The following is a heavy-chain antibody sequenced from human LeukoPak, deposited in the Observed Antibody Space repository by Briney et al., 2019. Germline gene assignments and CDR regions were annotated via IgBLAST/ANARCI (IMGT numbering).Heavy chain of an antibody. CDR3: ATAAASMIVVVRRTFDAFDI. D-gene: IGHD3-22*01. V-gene: IGHV1-24*01. CDR2: FDPEDGET. Sequence: ASVKVSCKVSGYTLTELSMHWVRQAPGKGLEWMGGFDPEDGETIYAQKFQGRVTMTEDTSTDTAYMELSSLRSEDTVVYYCATAAASMIVVVRRTFDAFDIWGQGTMVTVSS. J-gene: IGHJ3*02. CDR1: GYTLTELS.